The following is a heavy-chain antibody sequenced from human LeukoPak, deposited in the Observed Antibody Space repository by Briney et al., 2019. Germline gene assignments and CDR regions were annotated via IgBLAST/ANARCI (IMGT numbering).Heavy chain of an antibody. D-gene: IGHD2-2*01. CDR3: ARQLLGGYCSSTSCYDY. J-gene: IGHJ4*02. Sequence: SETLSLTCTVSGGSISSGGYYWSWIRQPPGKGLEWIGYIYHSGSTYYNPSLKSRVTISVDRSKNQFSLKLSSVTAADTAVYYCARQLLGGYCSSTSCYDYWGQGTLVTVSS. CDR2: IYHSGST. CDR1: GGSISSGGYY. V-gene: IGHV4-30-2*01.